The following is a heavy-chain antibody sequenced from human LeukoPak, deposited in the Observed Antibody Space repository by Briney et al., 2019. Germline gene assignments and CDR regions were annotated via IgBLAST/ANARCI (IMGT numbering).Heavy chain of an antibody. Sequence: GGSLRLSCAASGFPFSNYWMSWVRQAPGKGLEWVANIKQDGSEKYYVDSVKGRFTISRDNAKSSLYLQMDSLRAEGTAVYYCARGEFHLPFDIWGQGTMVTLSS. CDR2: IKQDGSEK. CDR3: ARGEFHLPFDI. D-gene: IGHD3-10*01. V-gene: IGHV3-7*04. J-gene: IGHJ3*02. CDR1: GFPFSNYW.